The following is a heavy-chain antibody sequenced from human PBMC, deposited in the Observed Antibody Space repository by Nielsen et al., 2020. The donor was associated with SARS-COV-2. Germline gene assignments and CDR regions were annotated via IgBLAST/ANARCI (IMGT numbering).Heavy chain of an antibody. Sequence: GESLKISCAASGFTFSSYGIHWVRQAPGEGLEWVAVISNDGNHKYYTDSVKGRFTISRDNSKNTLYLQMNSLTGDDTAVYYCAREGSGGYSGYDYQYYLDYWGQGVLVTVSS. V-gene: IGHV3-30*03. CDR2: ISNDGNHK. D-gene: IGHD5-12*01. CDR3: AREGSGGYSGYDYQYYLDY. CDR1: GFTFSSYG. J-gene: IGHJ4*02.